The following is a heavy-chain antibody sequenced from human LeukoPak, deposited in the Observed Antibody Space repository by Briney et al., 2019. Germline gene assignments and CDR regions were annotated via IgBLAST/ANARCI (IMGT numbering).Heavy chain of an antibody. CDR2: INHSGST. J-gene: IGHJ5*02. CDR3: ARGFRGFDP. D-gene: IGHD2/OR15-2a*01. CDR1: GGSISSYY. V-gene: IGHV4-34*01. Sequence: SETLSLTCTVSGGSISSYYWSWIRQPPGKGLEWIGEINHSGSTSYNPSLKSRVTISVDTSKNQFSLKLSSVTAADTAVYYCARGFRGFDPWGQGTLVTVSS.